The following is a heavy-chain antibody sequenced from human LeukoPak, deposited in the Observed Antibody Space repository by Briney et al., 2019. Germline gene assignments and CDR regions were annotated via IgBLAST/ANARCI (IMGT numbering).Heavy chain of an antibody. CDR1: GYSISSGYY. J-gene: IGHJ4*02. CDR3: ARLVYYGSGTDY. V-gene: IGHV4-38-2*02. CDR2: INHSGST. D-gene: IGHD3-10*01. Sequence: SETLSLTCTVSGYSISSGYYWSWIRQPPGKGLEWIGEINHSGSTNYNPSLKSRVTISVDTSKNQFSLKLSSVTAADTAVYYCARLVYYGSGTDYWGQGTLVTVSS.